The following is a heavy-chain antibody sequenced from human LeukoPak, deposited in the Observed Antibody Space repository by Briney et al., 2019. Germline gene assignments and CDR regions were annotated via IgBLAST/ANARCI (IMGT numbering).Heavy chain of an antibody. V-gene: IGHV3-23*01. CDR1: GFSFSNYA. CDR3: ATRTLYCSTSRCYLDY. Sequence: GGSLRLSCAASGFSFSNYAMGWVRQAPRKGLEWVSSISGSGEGTYYAESVKGRFTISRDNSKNTLYLQMSSLRAADTAVYYCATRTLYCSTSRCYLDYWGRGTLVTVSS. CDR2: ISGSGEGT. D-gene: IGHD2-2*01. J-gene: IGHJ4*02.